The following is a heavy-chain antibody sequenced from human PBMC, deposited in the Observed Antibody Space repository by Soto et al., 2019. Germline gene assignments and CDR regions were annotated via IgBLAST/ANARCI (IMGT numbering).Heavy chain of an antibody. CDR2: IYASGST. V-gene: IGHV4-4*07. Sequence: SETRSLTCTVSGGSISSYFWSWIRQPAGKGLEWIGRIYASGSTNYNPSLKSRVTMSVDTSKNQFSLKLSSVSAADTAVYYCARCPSGYSSSWYYFDYWGQGALVTVSS. CDR3: ARCPSGYSSSWYYFDY. CDR1: GGSISSYF. D-gene: IGHD6-13*01. J-gene: IGHJ4*02.